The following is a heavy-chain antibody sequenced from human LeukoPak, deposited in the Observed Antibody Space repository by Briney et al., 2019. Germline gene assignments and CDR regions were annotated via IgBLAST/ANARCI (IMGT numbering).Heavy chain of an antibody. CDR3: AKGNGYSYGRYYFDY. Sequence: GGSLRLSCAASGFTFSSYSMNWVRQAPGKGLEWVSAITASGGNTYYADSVKGRFTISRDNSKNTLYLQVNSLRAEDTAVYYCAKGNGYSYGRYYFDYWGQGTLVTVSS. D-gene: IGHD5-18*01. V-gene: IGHV3-23*01. J-gene: IGHJ4*02. CDR1: GFTFSSYS. CDR2: ITASGGNT.